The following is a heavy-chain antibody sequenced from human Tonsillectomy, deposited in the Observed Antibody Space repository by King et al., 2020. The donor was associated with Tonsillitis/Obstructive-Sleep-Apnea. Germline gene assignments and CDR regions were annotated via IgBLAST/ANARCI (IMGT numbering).Heavy chain of an antibody. CDR3: ARALSIAAAGTHYYYGMDV. V-gene: IGHV3-74*01. CDR2: INSDGSST. CDR1: GFTFSSYW. J-gene: IGHJ6*02. Sequence: VQLVESGGGLDQPGGSLRLSCAASGFTFSSYWMHWVRQAPGKGLVWVSRINSDGSSTSYADSVKGRFTISRDNAKNTLYLQMNSLRAEDTAVYYCARALSIAAAGTHYYYGMDVWGQGTTVTVSS. D-gene: IGHD6-13*01.